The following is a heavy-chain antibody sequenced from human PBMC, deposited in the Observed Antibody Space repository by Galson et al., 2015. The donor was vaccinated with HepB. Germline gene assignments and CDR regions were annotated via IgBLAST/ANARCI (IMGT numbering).Heavy chain of an antibody. Sequence: SLRLSCAASGFTFSSYSMNWVRQAPGKGLEWVSSISSSSSYIYYADSVKSRITIPRDNSKNTLYLQMNSLRAEDTAVYYCAKGTSVGPYDYWGQGTLVTVSS. CDR2: ISSSSSYI. J-gene: IGHJ4*02. D-gene: IGHD1-26*01. CDR3: AKGTSVGPYDY. V-gene: IGHV3-21*04. CDR1: GFTFSSYS.